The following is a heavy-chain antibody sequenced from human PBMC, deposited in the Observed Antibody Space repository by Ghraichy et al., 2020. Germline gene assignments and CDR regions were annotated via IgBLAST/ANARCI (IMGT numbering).Heavy chain of an antibody. CDR3: ARNTWNRERMDV. J-gene: IGHJ6*02. CDR1: GGSFDDYY. V-gene: IGHV4-34*01. D-gene: IGHD1-1*01. Sequence: SETLSLTCAVHGGSFDDYYWTWIRQSPGKGLEWIGEINHNGIVNANPSINSRVTVLVDTSKKQFTLKLTSVSAADTGTYFCARNTWNRERMDVWGRGTTVSVSS. CDR2: INHNGIV.